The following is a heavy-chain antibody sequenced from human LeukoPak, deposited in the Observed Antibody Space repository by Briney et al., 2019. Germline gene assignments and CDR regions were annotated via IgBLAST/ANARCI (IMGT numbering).Heavy chain of an antibody. CDR1: GFTFSGSA. CDR3: TKDYNYGMDA. Sequence: GGSLRLSCAASGFTFSGSAMQWVRQASGKGLEWVGRIKSKPNSYATAYAASVEGRFTISRDDSKNTAYLQMHSLKTEDTAVYYCTKDYNYGMDAWGQGTTVTVPS. D-gene: IGHD2-2*02. J-gene: IGHJ6*02. V-gene: IGHV3-73*01. CDR2: IKSKPNSYAT.